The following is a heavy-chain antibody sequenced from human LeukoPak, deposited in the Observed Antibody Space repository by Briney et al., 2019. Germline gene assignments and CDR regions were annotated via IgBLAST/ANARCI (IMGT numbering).Heavy chain of an antibody. J-gene: IGHJ4*02. D-gene: IGHD6-13*01. CDR2: SGTGGDT. Sequence: GGSLRLSCAASGFSFSSTAMNWVRQAPGKGLEWVSASGTGGDTYYSDSVQSRSTIPRDNSRNTLYLQMTSLRADDTAVYYCAKQTPGTYHFDYWGPGTLVTVSP. V-gene: IGHV3-23*01. CDR1: GFSFSSTA. CDR3: AKQTPGTYHFDY.